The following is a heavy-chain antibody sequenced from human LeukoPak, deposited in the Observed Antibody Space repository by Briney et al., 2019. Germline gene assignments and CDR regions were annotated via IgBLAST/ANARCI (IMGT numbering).Heavy chain of an antibody. CDR3: ARRTYGSGWYPHDY. J-gene: IGHJ4*02. Sequence: SETLSLTCTVSGGSISSSRYHWGWIRQPPGKGLEWIGSIDYSGSTYYNPSLKSRVTISADTSKNQFSLKLSSVTAADTAVYYCARRTYGSGWYPHDYWGQGTLVTVSS. CDR1: GGSISSSRYH. D-gene: IGHD6-19*01. CDR2: IDYSGST. V-gene: IGHV4-39*01.